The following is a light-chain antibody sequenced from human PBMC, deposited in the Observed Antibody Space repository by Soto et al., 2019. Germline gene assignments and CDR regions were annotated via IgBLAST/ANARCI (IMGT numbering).Light chain of an antibody. CDR3: SSYTSSSTLHYV. CDR1: SSDVCGYNY. Sequence: QSVLTQPASVSGSPAQSITISCTGTSSDVCGYNYVSWYQQHPGKAPKLMICDVSNRPSGASNRFSGSKSGNTASLTISGLPAEDEADYYCSSYTSSSTLHYVFGTGTKVTVL. V-gene: IGLV2-14*01. CDR2: DVS. J-gene: IGLJ1*01.